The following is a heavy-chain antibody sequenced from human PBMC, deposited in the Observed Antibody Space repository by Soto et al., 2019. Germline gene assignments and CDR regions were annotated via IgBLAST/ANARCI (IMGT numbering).Heavy chain of an antibody. J-gene: IGHJ4*02. Sequence: PGGSLRRSCAGSGFTLSDHYIDWVRQAPGKGLEGVGRVKSKSDGATTEYAAPVKVRFTVSRDDSQNTLSLQMDSLKIEDTAVYFCTQAAGGMWGGDYWGQATPVTVSS. CDR3: TQAAGGMWGGDY. CDR1: GFTLSDHY. D-gene: IGHD6-25*01. V-gene: IGHV3-15*01. CDR2: VKSKSDGATT.